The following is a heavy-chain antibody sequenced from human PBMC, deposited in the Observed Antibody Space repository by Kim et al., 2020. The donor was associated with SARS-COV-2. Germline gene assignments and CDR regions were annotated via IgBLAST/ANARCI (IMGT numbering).Heavy chain of an antibody. V-gene: IGHV3-15*01. CDR2: IKSKTDGGTT. J-gene: IGHJ6*02. Sequence: GGSLRLSCAASGFTFSNAWMSWVRQAPGKGLEWVGRIKSKTDGGTTDYAAPVKGRFTISRDDSKNTLYLQMNSLKTEDTAVYYCTANYPLEWYQYYYYGMDVWGQGTTVTVSS. CDR3: TANYPLEWYQYYYYGMDV. CDR1: GFTFSNAW. D-gene: IGHD3-3*01.